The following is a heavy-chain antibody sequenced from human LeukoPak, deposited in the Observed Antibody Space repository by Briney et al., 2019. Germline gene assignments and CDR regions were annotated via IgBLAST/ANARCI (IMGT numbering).Heavy chain of an antibody. CDR3: AREIVVVPAAFNWFDP. D-gene: IGHD2-2*01. Sequence: SETLSLTCTVSGGSISSGDYYWSWIRQPAGKGLEWIGRIYTSGSTNYNPSLKSRVTMSVDTSKNQFSLKLSSVTAADTAVYYCAREIVVVPAAFNWFDPWGQGTLVTVSS. CDR1: GGSISSGDYY. CDR2: IYTSGST. V-gene: IGHV4-61*02. J-gene: IGHJ5*02.